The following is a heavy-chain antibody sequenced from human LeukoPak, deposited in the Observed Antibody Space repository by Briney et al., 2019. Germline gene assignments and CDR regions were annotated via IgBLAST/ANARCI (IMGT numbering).Heavy chain of an antibody. Sequence: TGGSLRLSCAASGFTFSSYAMHWVRQAPGKGLEWVAVISYDGSNKYYADSVKGRFTISRDNSKNTLYLQINSLRAEDTAVYYCARSSYYYESSGFFRVAAFDIWGQGTMVTVSS. CDR1: GFTFSSYA. CDR3: ARSSYYYESSGFFRVAAFDI. V-gene: IGHV3-30*04. CDR2: ISYDGSNK. J-gene: IGHJ3*02. D-gene: IGHD3-22*01.